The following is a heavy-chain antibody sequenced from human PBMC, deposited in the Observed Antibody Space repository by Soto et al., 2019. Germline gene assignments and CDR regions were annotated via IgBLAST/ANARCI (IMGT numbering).Heavy chain of an antibody. CDR1: GFTFTTAR. D-gene: IGHD5-18*01. V-gene: IGHV3-21*01. CDR2: ISSSSSYI. CDR3: ARDRRYSYGPGSGAFDI. Sequence: GGSLRLSCAASGFTFTTARINWVRQAPGKGLEWVSSISSSSSYIYYADSVKGRFTISRDNAKNSLYLQMNSLRAEDTAVYYCARDRRYSYGPGSGAFDIWGQGTMVTVSS. J-gene: IGHJ3*02.